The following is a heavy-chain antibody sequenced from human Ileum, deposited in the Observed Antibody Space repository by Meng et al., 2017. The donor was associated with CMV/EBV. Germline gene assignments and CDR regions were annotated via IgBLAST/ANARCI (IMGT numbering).Heavy chain of an antibody. CDR1: GYDFMTDG. Sequence: CKTSGYDFMTDGINWVREAPGQRLEWMGWINTNTGNPTYAPDFTGRFLFSLDASVSTAYLQISGLRAEDTAVYYCTRGAGAHSAKYNYWGQGTLVTVSS. J-gene: IGHJ4*02. CDR3: TRGAGAHSAKYNY. V-gene: IGHV7-4-1*02. D-gene: IGHD6-13*01. CDR2: INTNTGNP.